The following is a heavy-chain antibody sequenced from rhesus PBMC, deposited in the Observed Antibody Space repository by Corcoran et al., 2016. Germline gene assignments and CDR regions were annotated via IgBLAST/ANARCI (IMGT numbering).Heavy chain of an antibody. CDR1: GGSISRSNW. Sequence: QVQLQESGPAVVKPSETLSLTCAVSGGSISRSNWWSWTRQSPGRGLAWVGGIFVTGSLPTPPPSPRCRVPISMYTSKVRFILTLVSVTAADTAVSYCASPVGWYFDLWGPGTPITVSS. V-gene: IGHV4-93*02. CDR2: IFVTGSLP. J-gene: IGHJ2*01. CDR3: ASPVGWYFDL.